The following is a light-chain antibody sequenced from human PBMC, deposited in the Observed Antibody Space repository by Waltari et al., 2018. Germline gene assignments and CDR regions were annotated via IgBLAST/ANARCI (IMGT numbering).Light chain of an antibody. V-gene: IGKV3-20*01. CDR1: QWVTSSY. Sequence: EIVLTQSPDTLSLSPGERATLSCRASQWVTSSYLAWYQQKPGQAPRLLIYAASARATGIPDRFSGSGSRTDFTLTISRLEPEDFAVYFCQQYGSSLVTFGGGTEVEIK. CDR3: QQYGSSLVT. CDR2: AAS. J-gene: IGKJ4*01.